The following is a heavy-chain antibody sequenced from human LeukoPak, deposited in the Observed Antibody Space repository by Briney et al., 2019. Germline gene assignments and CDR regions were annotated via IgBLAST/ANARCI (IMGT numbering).Heavy chain of an antibody. D-gene: IGHD3-10*01. CDR2: IYPNSGGT. CDR1: GYTFNGYY. V-gene: IGHV1-2*02. J-gene: IGHJ5*02. CDR3: ARDRLVRGVIITDNWFGP. Sequence: ASVTVSCKASGYTFNGYYMHWVRQAPGQGLEWMGWIYPNSGGTNYARKFQCRVTMTRDTSISTAYMELSRLISDDTAVYYCARDRLVRGVIITDNWFGPWGQGTLVTVSS.